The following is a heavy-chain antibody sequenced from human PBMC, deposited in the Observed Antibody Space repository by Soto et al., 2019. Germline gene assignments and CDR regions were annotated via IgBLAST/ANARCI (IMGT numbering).Heavy chain of an antibody. J-gene: IGHJ6*02. CDR2: IYYTGAT. D-gene: IGHD3-10*01. CDR1: GASMSSGGHS. CDR3: ARAPPGPSPRWDV. Sequence: QVQLQESGPGLVKPSQTVSLTCAVSGASMSSGGHSWSWIRQSPGRGLEWIGYIYYTGATYYNPSLKSRVTLSIDRSNNQFSLNFSSVTDSDTAVYYCARAPPGPSPRWDVWGQGTTVTVSS. V-gene: IGHV4-30-2*06.